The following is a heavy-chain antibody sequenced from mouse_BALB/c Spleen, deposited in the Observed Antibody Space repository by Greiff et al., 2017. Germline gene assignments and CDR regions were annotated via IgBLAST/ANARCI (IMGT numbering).Heavy chain of an antibody. CDR2: ILPGSGST. CDR1: GYTFSSYW. D-gene: IGHD1-1*01. J-gene: IGHJ1*01. Sequence: QVQLQQSGAELMKPGASGKISCKATGYTFSSYWIEWVKQRPGHGLEWIGEILPGSGSTNYNEKFKGKATFTADTSSNTAYMQLSSLTSEDSAVYYCARGGYGSSFWYFDVWGAGTTVTVSS. V-gene: IGHV1-9*01. CDR3: ARGGYGSSFWYFDV.